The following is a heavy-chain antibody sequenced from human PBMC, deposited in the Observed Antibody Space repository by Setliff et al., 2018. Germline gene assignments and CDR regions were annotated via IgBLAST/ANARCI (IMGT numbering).Heavy chain of an antibody. CDR2: MNPNSGNT. J-gene: IGHJ6*01. CDR3: ARGRERDYNFWRGYYTYYYYGMDV. CDR1: GYTFTSYD. Sequence: ASVKVSCKASGYTFTSYDINWVRQATGQGLEWMGWMNPNSGNTGYAQKFQGRVTMTRNTSITTAYMKLRSRGSEDTAVYYCARGRERDYNFWRGYYTYYYYGMDVWG. V-gene: IGHV1-8*02. D-gene: IGHD3-3*01.